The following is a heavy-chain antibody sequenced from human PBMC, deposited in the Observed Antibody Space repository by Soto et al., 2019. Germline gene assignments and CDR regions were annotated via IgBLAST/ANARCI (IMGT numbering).Heavy chain of an antibody. CDR2: ISVSGGST. CDR1: GFTFSSYA. J-gene: IGHJ6*02. D-gene: IGHD6-6*01. Sequence: GGSLRLSCAASGFTFSSYAMSWVRQAPGKGLEWVSAISVSGGSTYYADSVKGRFTISRDNSKNTLYLQMNSLRAEDTAVYYCAKDLGSSDHYYYGMDVWGQGTTVTVS. CDR3: AKDLGSSDHYYYGMDV. V-gene: IGHV3-23*01.